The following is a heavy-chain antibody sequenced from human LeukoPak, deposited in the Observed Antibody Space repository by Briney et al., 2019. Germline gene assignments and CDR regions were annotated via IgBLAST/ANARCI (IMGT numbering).Heavy chain of an antibody. D-gene: IGHD2-2*02. V-gene: IGHV1-18*01. J-gene: IGHJ4*02. CDR2: ISAYNGNT. CDR3: ARDRCSSTSCYSSGVDY. Sequence: ASVKVSCKASGYTFTSYGISWVRQAPGQGLEWMGWISAYNGNTNYAQKLQDRVTMTTDTSTSTAYMELRSLRSDDTAVYYCARDRCSSTSCYSSGVDYRGQGTLVTVSS. CDR1: GYTFTSYG.